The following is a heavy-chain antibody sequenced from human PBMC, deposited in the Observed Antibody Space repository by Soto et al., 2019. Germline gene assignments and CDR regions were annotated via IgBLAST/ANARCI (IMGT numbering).Heavy chain of an antibody. V-gene: IGHV4-59*08. CDR2: IYNSGST. CDR3: ASMGYHYGSGSYPLDY. D-gene: IGHD3-10*01. Sequence: QVQLQESGPGLVKPSETLSLTCTVSGGSISSCYWTWIRQPPGKGLEWIGFIYNSGSTHYNPSLRSRVTISVDTSKNQFSLKLRSVTAADTAVYYCASMGYHYGSGSYPLDYWGQGTLVTVSS. CDR1: GGSISSCY. J-gene: IGHJ4*02.